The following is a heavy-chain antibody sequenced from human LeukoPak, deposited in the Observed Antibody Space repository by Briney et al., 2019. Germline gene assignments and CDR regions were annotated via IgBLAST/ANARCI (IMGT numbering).Heavy chain of an antibody. CDR2: IFPGDSDT. V-gene: IGHV5-51*01. CDR1: GYSFTSYW. CDR3: ARRIGGSSGYYYYYGMEV. Sequence: GESLKISCKGSGYSFTSYWIGWVRQMPGKGLEWMGVIFPGDSDTRYTPSFEGKVTISAEKSTSTAYLQWSSLKAPDTAMYNCARRIGGSSGYYYYYGMEVCGQGTTVTVSS. J-gene: IGHJ6*02. D-gene: IGHD3-22*01.